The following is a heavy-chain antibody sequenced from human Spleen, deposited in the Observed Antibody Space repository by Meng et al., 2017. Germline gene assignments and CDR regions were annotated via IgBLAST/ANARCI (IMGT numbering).Heavy chain of an antibody. D-gene: IGHD2-21*01. CDR1: GGSINRGESY. CDR2: IYTSGNT. CDR3: ASFDHIPRRNYFDY. Sequence: QVQLQESGPGLVKPSQTLSLTCTVSGGSINRGESYWTWIRQPPGKGLEWIGCIYTSGNTYYNPSLKSRVSISVDTSKNQFSLNLNSMTAADTAVYYCASFDHIPRRNYFDYWGQGTLVTVSS. J-gene: IGHJ4*02. V-gene: IGHV4-30-4*01.